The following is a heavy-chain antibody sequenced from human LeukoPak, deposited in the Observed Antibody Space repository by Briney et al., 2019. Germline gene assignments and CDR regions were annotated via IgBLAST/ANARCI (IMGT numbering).Heavy chain of an antibody. J-gene: IGHJ4*02. V-gene: IGHV4-61*01. CDR3: ARESDGDYFDY. D-gene: IGHD4-17*01. CDR1: GGSVSSGSYY. CDR2: IYYGGST. Sequence: SETLSLTCTVSGGSVSSGSYYWSWIRQPPGKGLEWIGYIYYGGSTNYNPSLKSRVTISVDTSKNQFSLKLSSVTAADTAVYYCARESDGDYFDYWGQGTLVTVSS.